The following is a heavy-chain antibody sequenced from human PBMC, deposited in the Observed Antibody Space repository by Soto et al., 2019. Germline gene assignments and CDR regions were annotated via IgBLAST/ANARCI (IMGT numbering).Heavy chain of an antibody. CDR1: GGSISRYY. CDR3: ARATIAAAGTGRFDP. Sequence: QVQLQESGPGLVKPSETLSLTCTVSGGSISRYYWSWIRQPPGRGLEWIGYIYYTGSTNYNPSLKSRGTISVDTSKNQFSLKLSSVTAADTAVYYCARATIAAAGTGRFDPWGQGTLVTVSS. V-gene: IGHV4-59*01. CDR2: IYYTGST. D-gene: IGHD6-13*01. J-gene: IGHJ5*02.